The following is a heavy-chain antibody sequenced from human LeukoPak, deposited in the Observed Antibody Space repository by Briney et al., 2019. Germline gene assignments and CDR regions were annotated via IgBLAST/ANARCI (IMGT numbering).Heavy chain of an antibody. CDR1: GVSVSDSY. Sequence: PSETLSLTCAVSGVSVSDSYWSWIRQPVGKGLEYIGRFHLTKRSDYNPSLQSRVSMSVDTSKYHFSLRLTSVTAADTAMYYCGRSEIGTSASAIFDSWGQGILVTVSS. CDR3: GRSEIGTSASAIFDS. CDR2: FHLTKRS. D-gene: IGHD3-10*01. J-gene: IGHJ4*02. V-gene: IGHV4-4*07.